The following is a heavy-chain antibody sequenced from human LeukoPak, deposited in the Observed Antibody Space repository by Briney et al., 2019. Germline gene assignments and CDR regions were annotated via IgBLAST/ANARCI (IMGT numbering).Heavy chain of an antibody. Sequence: ASVKVSCKASGYTFTTYIMNWVRQAPGQGLEWMGWINTNTGNPTYAQGFTGRFVFSLDTSVSTAYLQISSLKAEDTAVYYCARGPERTRYYDSSGYQINYWGQGTLVTVSS. J-gene: IGHJ4*02. CDR1: GYTFTTYI. CDR3: ARGPERTRYYDSSGYQINY. CDR2: INTNTGNP. D-gene: IGHD3-22*01. V-gene: IGHV7-4-1*02.